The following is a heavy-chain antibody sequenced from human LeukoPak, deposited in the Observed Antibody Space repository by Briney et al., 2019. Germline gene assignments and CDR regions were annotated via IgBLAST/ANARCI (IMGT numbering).Heavy chain of an antibody. Sequence: VGSLRLSSAPSGFTLSSYGMQCVRQVPGKGLEWVAFIRYDGRIKYYADSVKGRFTISRDNSKKMLYLYMYSLRAEDTAVYFCAKHGENFLVVVAQSHYHHVDVWEKGTTVTISS. J-gene: IGHJ6*04. CDR1: GFTLSSYG. CDR2: IRYDGRIK. D-gene: IGHD2-15*01. CDR3: AKHGENFLVVVAQSHYHHVDV. V-gene: IGHV3-30*02.